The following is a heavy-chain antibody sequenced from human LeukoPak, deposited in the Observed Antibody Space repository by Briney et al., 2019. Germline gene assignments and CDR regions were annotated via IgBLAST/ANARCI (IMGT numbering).Heavy chain of an antibody. CDR1: GFTFSSYE. Sequence: GGSLRLSCAASGFTFSSYEMNWVRQAPGKGLEWVSGISGSGGSTYYADSVKGRFTISRDNSKNTLYLQMNSLRAEDTAVYYCAKDIVVVTSGSNAFDIWGQGTMVTVSS. CDR2: ISGSGGST. V-gene: IGHV3-23*01. D-gene: IGHD2-21*02. J-gene: IGHJ3*02. CDR3: AKDIVVVTSGSNAFDI.